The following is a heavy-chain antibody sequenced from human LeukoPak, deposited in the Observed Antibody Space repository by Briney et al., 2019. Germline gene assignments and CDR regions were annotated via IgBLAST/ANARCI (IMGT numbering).Heavy chain of an antibody. CDR1: GGSIGSSGYS. J-gene: IGHJ4*02. CDR3: AGDNHVYYEGAFEH. Sequence: SETLSLTCAVSGGSIGSSGYSWSWIRQPPGKGLEWIGYIYHSGSTYYNPSLKSRVTISVDRSKNQLSLKLSSVTAADTAVYYCAGDNHVYYEGAFEHWGRGTLVSVSS. CDR2: IYHSGST. V-gene: IGHV4-30-2*01. D-gene: IGHD2-8*01.